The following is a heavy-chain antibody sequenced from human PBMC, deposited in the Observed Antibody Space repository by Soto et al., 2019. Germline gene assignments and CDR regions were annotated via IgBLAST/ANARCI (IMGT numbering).Heavy chain of an antibody. CDR2: VITIYDVP. Sequence: QVQLLQSGAEVKKPGSSVKVSCKTSGGDFTTYVLSWVRQASGQGLEWMGGVITIYDVPHVPQKFQGRVTLTAEKSTSSGYMELSGLKTEDTAVYFCAVGYYTYDSSGYSGHFYNMVVWGQGTTVTVSS. CDR1: GGDFTTYV. CDR3: AVGYYTYDSSGYSGHFYNMVV. J-gene: IGHJ6*03. D-gene: IGHD3-22*01. V-gene: IGHV1-69*17.